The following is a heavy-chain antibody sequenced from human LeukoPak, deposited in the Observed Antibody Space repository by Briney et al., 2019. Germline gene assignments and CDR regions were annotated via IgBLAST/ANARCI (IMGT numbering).Heavy chain of an antibody. CDR3: ARDYRMYYYDSSGYYYWDY. J-gene: IGHJ4*02. V-gene: IGHV1-18*01. Sequence: GASAKVSCKASGYTFTSYGISWVRQAPGQGLEWMGWISAYNGNTNYAQKLQGRVTMTTDTSTSTAYMELRSLRSDDTAVYYCARDYRMYYYDSSGYYYWDYWGQGTLVTVSS. CDR1: GYTFTSYG. CDR2: ISAYNGNT. D-gene: IGHD3-22*01.